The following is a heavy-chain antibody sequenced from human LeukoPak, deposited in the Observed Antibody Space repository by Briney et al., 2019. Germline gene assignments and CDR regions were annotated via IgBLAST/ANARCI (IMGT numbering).Heavy chain of an antibody. V-gene: IGHV4-34*01. CDR1: GGSFSGYY. D-gene: IGHD6-6*01. CDR2: INHSGST. CDR3: ARDNFGTSSQGLLRFHV. J-gene: IGHJ3*01. Sequence: SETLSLTCAVYGGSFSGYYWSWIRQPPGKGLEWIGEINHSGSTNYNPSLKSRVTISVDTSKNQFSLQLNSVTPEDTAVYYCARDNFGTSSQGLLRFHVWGQGTMVTVSS.